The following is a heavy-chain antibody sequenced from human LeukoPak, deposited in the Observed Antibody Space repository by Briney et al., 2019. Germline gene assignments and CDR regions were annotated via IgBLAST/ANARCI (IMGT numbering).Heavy chain of an antibody. CDR3: AGGGVLWFGESWYYGMDV. CDR2: INHSGST. J-gene: IGHJ6*04. Sequence: SETLSLTCAVYGGSLSGYYWSLIRQPPGKGLEWIGEINHSGSTNYNPSLKSRVTISVDTSKNQFSLKLSSVTAADTAVYYCAGGGVLWFGESWYYGMDVWGKGTTVTVSS. D-gene: IGHD3-10*01. V-gene: IGHV4-34*01. CDR1: GGSLSGYY.